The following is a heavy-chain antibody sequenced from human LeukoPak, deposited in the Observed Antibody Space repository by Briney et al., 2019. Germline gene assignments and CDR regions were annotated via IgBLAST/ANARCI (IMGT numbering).Heavy chain of an antibody. CDR1: GYTFTGYY. CDR2: INPNSGGT. Sequence: ASVKVSCKASGYTFTGYYMHWVRQAPGQGLEWMGWINPNSGGTNYAQKFQGRVTMTRDTSISTAYMELSRLRSDDTAVYYCARDVAAAGANFDYWGQGTLVTVPS. V-gene: IGHV1-2*02. CDR3: ARDVAAAGANFDY. D-gene: IGHD6-13*01. J-gene: IGHJ4*02.